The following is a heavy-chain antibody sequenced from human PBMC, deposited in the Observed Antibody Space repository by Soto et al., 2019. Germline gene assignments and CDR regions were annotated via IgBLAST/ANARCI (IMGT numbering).Heavy chain of an antibody. CDR1: GGSISSSSYY. CDR2: IYYSGNT. V-gene: IGHV4-39*01. J-gene: IGHJ5*02. CDR3: ARRYCTNGVCYIHWFDP. Sequence: PSETLSLTCTVSGGSISSSSYYWGWIRQPPGKGLEWIGSIYYSGNTYYNPSLKSRVTISVDTSKNQFSLKLSSVTAADTAVYYCARRYCTNGVCYIHWFDPWGQGTLVTVSS. D-gene: IGHD2-8*01.